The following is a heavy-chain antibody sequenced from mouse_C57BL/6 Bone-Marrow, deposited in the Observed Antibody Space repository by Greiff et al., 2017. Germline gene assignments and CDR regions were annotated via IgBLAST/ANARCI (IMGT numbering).Heavy chain of an antibody. CDR3: AREEPYYGSGMDY. D-gene: IGHD1-1*01. Sequence: VQLQQPGAELVKPGASVKMSCKASGYTFTSYWITWVKQRPGQGLEWIGDIYPGSGSTNSNEKFKSKATLTVDTSSSTAYMQLSSLTSEDSAVYYCAREEPYYGSGMDYWGQGTSVTVSS. CDR2: IYPGSGST. CDR1: GYTFTSYW. J-gene: IGHJ4*01. V-gene: IGHV1-55*01.